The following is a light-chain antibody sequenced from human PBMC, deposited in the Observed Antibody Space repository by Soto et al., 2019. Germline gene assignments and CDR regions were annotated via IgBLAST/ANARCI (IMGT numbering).Light chain of an antibody. V-gene: IGLV7-46*01. CDR3: LLSYSGEVV. CDR2: DTD. J-gene: IGLJ2*01. Sequence: QAVVTQEPSLTVSPGGTVTLTCGSSTGAVTTTHYPYWFQQKPGQVSTTLIYDTDKKHSLTPARFSGYLLGGKAALTLSGAQAEDEADYYCLLSYSGEVVFGGGTKLTVL. CDR1: TGAVTTTHY.